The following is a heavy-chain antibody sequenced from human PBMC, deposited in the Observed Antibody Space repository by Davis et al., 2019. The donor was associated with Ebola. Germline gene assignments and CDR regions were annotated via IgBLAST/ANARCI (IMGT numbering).Heavy chain of an antibody. CDR2: ISSSSSTI. V-gene: IGHV3-48*02. CDR1: GFTFSSYS. CDR3: ARSPTNCSGGSCYPGAFDI. D-gene: IGHD2-15*01. J-gene: IGHJ3*02. Sequence: PGGSLRLSCAASGFTFSSYSMNWVRQAPGKGLEWVSYISSSSSTIYYADSVKGRFTISRDNAKNSLYLQMNSLRDEDTAVYYCARSPTNCSGGSCYPGAFDIWGQGTMVTVSS.